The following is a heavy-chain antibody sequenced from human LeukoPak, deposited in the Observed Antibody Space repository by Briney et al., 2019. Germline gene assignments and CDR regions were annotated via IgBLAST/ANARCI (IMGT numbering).Heavy chain of an antibody. J-gene: IGHJ3*02. CDR2: ISGSGGST. V-gene: IGHV3-23*01. D-gene: IGHD3-10*01. CDR1: GFTFSSYA. CDR3: AKESVLLWFGESDAFDI. Sequence: GGSLRLSCAASGFTFSSYAMSWVRQAPGKGLEWGSAISGSGGSTYYADSVKGRFTISRDNSKNTLYLQMNSLRAEDTGVYYCAKESVLLWFGESDAFDIWGQGTMVTVSS.